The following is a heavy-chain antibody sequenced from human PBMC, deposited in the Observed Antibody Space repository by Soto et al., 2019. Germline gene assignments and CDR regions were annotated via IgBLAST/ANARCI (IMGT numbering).Heavy chain of an antibody. CDR3: AKVSRFLEWFKRYVDY. CDR1: GFTFSSYA. J-gene: IGHJ4*02. V-gene: IGHV3-23*01. CDR2: ISGSGGST. Sequence: GGSLRLSCAASGFTFSSYAMSWVRQAPGKGLEWVSAISGSGGSTYYADSVKGRFTISRDNSKNTLYLQKNSLRAEETAVYYCAKVSRFLEWFKRYVDYWGQGTLVTVSS. D-gene: IGHD3-3*01.